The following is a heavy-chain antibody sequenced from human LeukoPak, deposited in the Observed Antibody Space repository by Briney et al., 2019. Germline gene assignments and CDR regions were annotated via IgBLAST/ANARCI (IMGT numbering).Heavy chain of an antibody. Sequence: PAETLSLTCTVSGGSISSYYWSWIRQPPGKGLEWIGYIYNSGSSNYNPSLKSRVTISVDTSKNQFSLKLSSVTAADTAVYYYARTTVVTPYFDHWGQGTLVTVSS. CDR1: GGSISSYY. V-gene: IGHV4-59*01. CDR2: IYNSGSS. D-gene: IGHD4-23*01. CDR3: ARTTVVTPYFDH. J-gene: IGHJ4*02.